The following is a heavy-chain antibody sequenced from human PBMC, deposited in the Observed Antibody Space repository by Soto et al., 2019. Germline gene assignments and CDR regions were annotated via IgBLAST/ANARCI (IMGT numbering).Heavy chain of an antibody. CDR1: GYTFTNYA. V-gene: IGHV1-3*01. D-gene: IGHD1-26*01. J-gene: IGHJ4*02. CDR2: INGGNGNT. Sequence: ASVKVSCKASGYTFTNYAIHWVRQAPGQRLEWVGWINGGNGNTKYSQNFQGRVTITRDTSASTVYMELSSLTSEDTAMYYCARGVGEWELLTDWGQGTLVTVSS. CDR3: ARGVGEWELLTD.